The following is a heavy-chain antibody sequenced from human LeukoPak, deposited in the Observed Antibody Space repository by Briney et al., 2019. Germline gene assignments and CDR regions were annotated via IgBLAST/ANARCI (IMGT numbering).Heavy chain of an antibody. V-gene: IGHV3-11*06. Sequence: GGSPRLSCAASGFTFSDYYMSWIRQAPGKGLEWVSYISSSSSYTNYADSVKGRFTISRDNAKNSLYLHMNSLRAEDTAVYYCARIGSSWYFDYWGQGTLVTVSS. CDR2: ISSSSSYT. CDR3: ARIGSSWYFDY. CDR1: GFTFSDYY. D-gene: IGHD6-13*01. J-gene: IGHJ4*02.